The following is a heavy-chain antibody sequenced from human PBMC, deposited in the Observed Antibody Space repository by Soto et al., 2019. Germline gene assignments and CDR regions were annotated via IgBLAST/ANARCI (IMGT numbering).Heavy chain of an antibody. V-gene: IGHV1-69*06. CDR1: GGTFSSYA. J-gene: IGHJ6*02. CDR3: ASGAIWTTVTPDYYYGMDV. Sequence: QVQLVQSGAEVKKPGSSVKVSCKASGGTFSSYAISWVRQAPGQGLEWMGGIIPIFGTANYAQKFQGRVTITADKSTSTAYMELSSLRSEDTAVYYCASGAIWTTVTPDYYYGMDVWGQGTTVTVSS. CDR2: IIPIFGTA. D-gene: IGHD4-17*01.